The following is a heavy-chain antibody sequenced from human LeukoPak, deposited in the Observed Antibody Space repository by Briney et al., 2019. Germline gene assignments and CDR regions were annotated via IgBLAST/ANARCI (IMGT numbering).Heavy chain of an antibody. CDR1: GFTFSHFW. CDR2: IYYSGST. V-gene: IGHV4-39*01. Sequence: GSLRLSCAASGFTFSHFWMSWVRQPPGKGLEWIGSIYYSGSTYYNPSLKSRVTISVDTSKNQFSLKLSSVTAADTAVYYCARLLLNSGSYSDWGQGTLVTVSS. D-gene: IGHD1-26*01. J-gene: IGHJ4*02. CDR3: ARLLLNSGSYSD.